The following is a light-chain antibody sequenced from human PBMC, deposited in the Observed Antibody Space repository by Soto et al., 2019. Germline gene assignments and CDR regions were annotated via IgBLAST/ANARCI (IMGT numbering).Light chain of an antibody. CDR3: QQYYSYPPT. V-gene: IGKV3-15*01. J-gene: IGKJ1*01. CDR2: GAT. Sequence: EIVMTESPVTLSVSPGERATLSCRASQSVSTKLAWYQHKPGQAPRLLIYGATTRAPDVPARFSGSGSGTDFTLTISCLQSEDFATYYCQQYYSYPPTFGQGTKVDIK. CDR1: QSVSTK.